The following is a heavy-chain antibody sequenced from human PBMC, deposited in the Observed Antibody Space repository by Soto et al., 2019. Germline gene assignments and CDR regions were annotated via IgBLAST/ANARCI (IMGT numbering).Heavy chain of an antibody. CDR1: GGSISSYY. D-gene: IGHD3-10*01. CDR3: ARDRGSYYYGMDV. Sequence: QVQLQESGPGLVKPSETLSLTCTVSGGSISSYYWSWIRQPPGKGLEWIGYIYYSGSTNYNPSLKSRVTISVDTSKNQFSLKLSSVTAADTAVYYCARDRGSYYYGMDVWGQGTTVTVSS. V-gene: IGHV4-59*01. CDR2: IYYSGST. J-gene: IGHJ6*02.